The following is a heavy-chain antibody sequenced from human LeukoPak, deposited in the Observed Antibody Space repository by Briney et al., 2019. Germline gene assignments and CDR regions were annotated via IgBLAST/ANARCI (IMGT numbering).Heavy chain of an antibody. CDR1: GFTFSSYA. CDR3: TTVTYYDFWTGYYKSMDV. CDR2: ISYDGSNK. D-gene: IGHD3-3*01. V-gene: IGHV3-30-3*01. Sequence: GRSLRLSCAASGFTFSSYAMHWVRQAPGKGLEWVALISYDGSNKYFADSVKGRFTISRDNSKNTLYLQMNSLKTEDTAVYYCTTVTYYDFWTGYYKSMDVWGKGTTVTVSS. J-gene: IGHJ6*03.